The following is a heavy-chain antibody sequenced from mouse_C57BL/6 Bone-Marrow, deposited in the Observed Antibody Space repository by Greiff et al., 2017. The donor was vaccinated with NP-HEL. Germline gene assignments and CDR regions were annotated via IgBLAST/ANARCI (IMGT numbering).Heavy chain of an antibody. J-gene: IGHJ1*03. CDR3: ARSYYSNYVFYWYFDV. D-gene: IGHD2-5*01. CDR2: IDPSDSYT. V-gene: IGHV1-69*01. CDR1: GYTFTSYW. Sequence: QVQLQQSGAELVMPGASVKLSCKASGYTFTSYWMHWVKQRPGQGLEWIGEIDPSDSYTNYNQKFKGKSTLTVDKSSSTAYMQLSSLTSEDSAVYYCARSYYSNYVFYWYFDVWGTGTTVTVSS.